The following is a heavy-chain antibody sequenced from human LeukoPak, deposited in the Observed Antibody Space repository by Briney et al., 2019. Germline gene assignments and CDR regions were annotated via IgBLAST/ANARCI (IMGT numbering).Heavy chain of an antibody. CDR2: ISSSSSTI. D-gene: IGHD5-18*01. J-gene: IGHJ4*02. V-gene: IGHV3-48*01. CDR1: GFTFSSYS. Sequence: QAGGSLRLSCAASGFTFSSYSMNWVRQAPGKGLEWVSYISSSSSTIYYADSVKGRFTISRDNAKNSLYLQMNSLRAEDTAVYYCARVQQLWLRSPIDYWGQGTLVTVSS. CDR3: ARVQQLWLRSPIDY.